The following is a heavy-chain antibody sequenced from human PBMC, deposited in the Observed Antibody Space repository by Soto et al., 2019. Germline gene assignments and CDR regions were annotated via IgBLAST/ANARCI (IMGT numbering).Heavy chain of an antibody. V-gene: IGHV1-69*13. CDR3: ASLLHVRTESNWFDP. CDR2: IIPIFGTA. D-gene: IGHD3-10*02. CDR1: GGTFSSYA. Sequence: SVKVSCKASGGTFSSYAISWVRQAPGQGLEWMGGIIPIFGTANYAQKFQGRVTITADESTSTAYMELSSLRSEDTAVYYCASLLHVRTESNWFDPWGQGTLVTVSS. J-gene: IGHJ5*02.